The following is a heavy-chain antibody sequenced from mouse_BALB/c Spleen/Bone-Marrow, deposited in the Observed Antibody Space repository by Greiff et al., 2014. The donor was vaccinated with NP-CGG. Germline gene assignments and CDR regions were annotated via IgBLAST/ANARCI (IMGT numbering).Heavy chain of an antibody. V-gene: IGHV1-67*01. J-gene: IGHJ4*01. CDR2: ISTYSGNT. CDR3: ARGDYGNWNYAMDY. CDR1: GYTFTDYA. D-gene: IGHD2-1*01. Sequence: LVESGPELVRPGVSVKISCKGSGYTFTDYAMHWVKQSHAKSLEWIGVISTYSGNTNYNQKFKGKATMTVDKSPSTAYMELARLTSEDSAIYYCARGDYGNWNYAMDYWGQGTSVTVSS.